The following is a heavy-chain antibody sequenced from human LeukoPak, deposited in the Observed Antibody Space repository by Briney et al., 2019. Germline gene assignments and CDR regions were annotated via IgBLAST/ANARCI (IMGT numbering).Heavy chain of an antibody. J-gene: IGHJ6*03. CDR2: IYTSGST. V-gene: IGHV4-4*07. Sequence: SETLSLTCTVSGGSISSYYWSWIRQPAGKGLEWIGRIYTSGSTNYNPSLKSRVTMSVDTSKNQFSLKLSSVTAADTAVYYCARDSSSWYEGWYYYYYMDVWGKGTTVTVSS. CDR3: ARDSSSWYEGWYYYYYMDV. CDR1: GGSISSYY. D-gene: IGHD6-13*01.